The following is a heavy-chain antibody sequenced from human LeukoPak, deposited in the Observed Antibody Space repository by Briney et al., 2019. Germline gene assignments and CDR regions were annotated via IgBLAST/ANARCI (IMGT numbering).Heavy chain of an antibody. J-gene: IGHJ4*02. V-gene: IGHV4-39*07. CDR3: ARVVGYCSGGSCYLTFDY. CDR1: GFTFSSYS. Sequence: PGGSLRLSCAASGFTFSSYSMNWVRQAPGKGLEWIGSIYYSGSTYYNPSLKSRVTISVDTSKNQFSLKLSSVTAADTAVYYCARVVGYCSGGSCYLTFDYWGQGTLVTVSS. D-gene: IGHD2-15*01. CDR2: IYYSGST.